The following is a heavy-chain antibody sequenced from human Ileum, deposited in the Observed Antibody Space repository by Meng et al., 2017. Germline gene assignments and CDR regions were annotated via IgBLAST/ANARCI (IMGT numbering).Heavy chain of an antibody. CDR2: INSDGSDI. CDR1: GFTLSTYW. V-gene: IGHV3-74*01. Sequence: GGSLRLSCAASGFTLSTYWMHWVRQAPGKGLVWVARINSDGSDISYADSVKGRFTISRDNAKNTLHLQMNSLRAEDTAVYYCAPSGDYMVALWGQGTLVTVSS. J-gene: IGHJ4*02. D-gene: IGHD5-12*01. CDR3: APSGDYMVAL.